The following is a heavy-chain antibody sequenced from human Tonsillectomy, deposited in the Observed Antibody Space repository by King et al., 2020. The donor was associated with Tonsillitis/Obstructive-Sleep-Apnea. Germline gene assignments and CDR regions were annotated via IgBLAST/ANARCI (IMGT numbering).Heavy chain of an antibody. J-gene: IGHJ4*02. CDR3: VKDWGPYCSSPSCHDY. CDR1: GLTFSSYA. Sequence: VQLVESGGGLVQPGGSLRLSCSASGLTFSSYAMHWVRQAPGKGLEYVSAISSNGGSTYYADSVKGRFTISRENSKNTPYLQMSSLRAEDTAVYYCVKDWGPYCSSPSCHDYWGQGTLVTVSS. CDR2: ISSNGGST. D-gene: IGHD2-2*01. V-gene: IGHV3-64D*06.